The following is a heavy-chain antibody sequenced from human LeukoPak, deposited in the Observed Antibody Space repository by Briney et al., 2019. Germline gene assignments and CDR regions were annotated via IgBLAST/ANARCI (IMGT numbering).Heavy chain of an antibody. CDR2: ISSSGSTI. V-gene: IGHV3-48*04. J-gene: IGHJ4*02. CDR1: GFTFSNYN. CDR3: ARAYNYGPFDY. Sequence: GGSLRLSCAASGFTFSNYNMNWVRQAPGKGLEWISYISSSGSTIYYVDSVKGRFTISRDNAKNSLYLQMNSLRAEDTAVYYCARAYNYGPFDYWGQGILVTVSS. D-gene: IGHD5-18*01.